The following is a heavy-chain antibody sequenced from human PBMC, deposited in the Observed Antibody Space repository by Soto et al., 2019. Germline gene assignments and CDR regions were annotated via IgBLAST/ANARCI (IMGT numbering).Heavy chain of an antibody. CDR2: INHSGST. CDR1: GGSFSGYY. Sequence: PSETLSLTCAVYGGSFSGYYWSWIRQPPGKGLEWIGEINHSGSTNYNPSLKSRVTISVDTSKNQFSLKLSSVTAADTAVYYCARVLWLVGPNGYFDLWGRGTLVTVSS. CDR3: ARVLWLVGPNGYFDL. D-gene: IGHD6-19*01. J-gene: IGHJ2*01. V-gene: IGHV4-34*01.